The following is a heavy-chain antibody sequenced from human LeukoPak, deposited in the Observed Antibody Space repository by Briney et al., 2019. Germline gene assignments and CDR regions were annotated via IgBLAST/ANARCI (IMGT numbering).Heavy chain of an antibody. Sequence: GGSLRLSCAASGFTFSSYAISWVRQAPGKGLEWVSAISGSGGSTYYADPVKGRFTISRDNSKNTLYLQMSRLRAEETAVYYCARAIRSGYFDYWGQGTLVTVSS. CDR3: ARAIRSGYFDY. D-gene: IGHD3-3*01. CDR2: ISGSGGST. V-gene: IGHV3-23*01. J-gene: IGHJ4*02. CDR1: GFTFSSYA.